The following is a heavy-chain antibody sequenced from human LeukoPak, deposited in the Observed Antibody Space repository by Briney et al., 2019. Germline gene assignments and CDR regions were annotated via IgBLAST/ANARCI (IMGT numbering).Heavy chain of an antibody. Sequence: GGSLRLSCAASGFTFSNYAMSWVRQAPGRGLEWVSAISGSSGLTYYADSVKGRFTISRDNSKNTLFLQMNGLRAEDTAVYYCARRGESTSYGDYRFDYWGQGTLSPSPQ. V-gene: IGHV3-23*01. D-gene: IGHD4-17*01. CDR1: GFTFSNYA. J-gene: IGHJ4*02. CDR2: ISGSSGLT. CDR3: ARRGESTSYGDYRFDY.